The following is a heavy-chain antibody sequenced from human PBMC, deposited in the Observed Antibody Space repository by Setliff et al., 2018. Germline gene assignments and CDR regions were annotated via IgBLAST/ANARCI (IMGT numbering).Heavy chain of an antibody. D-gene: IGHD3-22*01. J-gene: IGHJ6*03. CDR1: GGTFSSYG. CDR3: VREGVDSRSSTDYRYYMDV. CDR2: TIPMFGTT. V-gene: IGHV1-69*05. Sequence: ASVKVSCKASGGTFSSYGITWVRQAPGQGLEWMGGTIPMFGTTSYARQFQGRVTIITDESPSTAYMQLSSRGSEDTAGYYCVREGVDSRSSTDYRYYMDVWGKGTTVTVSS.